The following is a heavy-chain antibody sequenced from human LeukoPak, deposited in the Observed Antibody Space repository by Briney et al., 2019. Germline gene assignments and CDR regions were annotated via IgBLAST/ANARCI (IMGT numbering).Heavy chain of an antibody. CDR2: ISGSGGST. V-gene: IGHV3-23*01. CDR1: GFTFSSYA. D-gene: IGHD2-2*02. CDR3: AKSLLYPGRRVGSWFFDL. Sequence: PGGSLRLSCAASGFTFSSYAMSWVRQAPGKGLEWVSAISGSGGSTYYADSVKGRFTISRDNSKNTLYLQMNSLRAEDTAVYYCAKSLLYPGRRVGSWFFDLWGRGTLVTVSS. J-gene: IGHJ2*01.